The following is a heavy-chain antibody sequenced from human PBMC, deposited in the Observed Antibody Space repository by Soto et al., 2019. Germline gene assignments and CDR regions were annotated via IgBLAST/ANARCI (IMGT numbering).Heavy chain of an antibody. CDR2: IYYSGRT. Sequence: XESLSLTGTVSGASIRTNCCSWIRQPPGKGLEWIGYIYYSGRTNYNPSRKSRVTISVDTSKTQFSLKLSSVTGADTAVYYCARERDLKGVMDVWGQGTTVTVSS. CDR1: GASIRTNC. CDR3: ARERDLKGVMDV. V-gene: IGHV4-59*01. J-gene: IGHJ6*02.